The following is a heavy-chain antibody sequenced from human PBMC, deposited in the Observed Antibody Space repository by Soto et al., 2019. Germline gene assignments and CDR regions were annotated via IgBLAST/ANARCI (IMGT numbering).Heavy chain of an antibody. CDR1: GGSISSYY. J-gene: IGHJ4*02. CDR3: ARGPSRYSSHDHLPSKRYCSCGSCYWFKYYFDY. V-gene: IGHV4-59*12. Sequence: SETLSLTCTVSGGSISSYYWSWIRQTPGKGLEWIGYIYYSGSTHYNPSLKSRITISVDTSKNQFSLKLSSVTAADTAVYYCARGPSRYSSHDHLPSKRYCSCGSCYWFKYYFDYWGQGTLVTVSS. CDR2: IYYSGST. D-gene: IGHD2-15*01.